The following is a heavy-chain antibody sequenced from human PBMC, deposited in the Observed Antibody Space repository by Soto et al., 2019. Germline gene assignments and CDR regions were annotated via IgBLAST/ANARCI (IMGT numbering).Heavy chain of an antibody. CDR1: GFTFSGYG. CDR2: ISTSTSYI. V-gene: IGHV3-21*01. J-gene: IGHJ3*02. Sequence: GSLRLSCAASGFTFSGYGMGWVRQAPGKGLEWVSSISTSTSYIYYADSVKGRFTISRDNAKNSVYLQMNSLRAEDTAVYYCARLYCRGGSCYSGDAFDIWGQGTMVTVSS. D-gene: IGHD2-15*01. CDR3: ARLYCRGGSCYSGDAFDI.